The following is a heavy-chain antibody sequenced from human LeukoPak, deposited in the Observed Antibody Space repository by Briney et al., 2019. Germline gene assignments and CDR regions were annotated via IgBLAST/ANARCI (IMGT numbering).Heavy chain of an antibody. D-gene: IGHD4-17*01. Sequence: GGSLRLSCAASGFTFSSYAMSWVRQAPGKGLEWVANIKQDGSEKYYVDSVKGRFTISRDNAKNSLYLQANSLRAEDTAVYYCARESTVSVTTFFDYWGQGTLVTVSS. J-gene: IGHJ4*02. CDR1: GFTFSSYA. CDR3: ARESTVSVTTFFDY. CDR2: IKQDGSEK. V-gene: IGHV3-7*01.